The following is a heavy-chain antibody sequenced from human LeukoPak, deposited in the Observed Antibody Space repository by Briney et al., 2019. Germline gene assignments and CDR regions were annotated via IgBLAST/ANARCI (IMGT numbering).Heavy chain of an antibody. V-gene: IGHV3-15*01. CDR1: GFTFSNAW. D-gene: IGHD3-3*01. CDR2: IKSKTDGGTT. CDR3: TTPPITIFGVVERD. J-gene: IGHJ4*02. Sequence: GGSLRLSCAASGFTFSNAWMSWVRQAPGKGLEWVGRIKSKTDGGTTDYAAPVKGRFTISRDGSKNTLYLQMNSLKTEDTAVYYCTTPPITIFGVVERDWGQGTLVTVSS.